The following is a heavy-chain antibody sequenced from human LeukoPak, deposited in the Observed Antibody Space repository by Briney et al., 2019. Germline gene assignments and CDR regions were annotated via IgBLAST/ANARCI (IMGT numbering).Heavy chain of an antibody. CDR2: IRSKANSYAT. J-gene: IGHJ6*03. CDR3: TRLLHMDV. V-gene: IGHV3-73*01. CDR1: GFTFSNAW. Sequence: GGSLRLSCAASGFTFSNAWMSWVRQAPGKGLEWVGRIRSKANSYATAYAASVKGRFTISRDDSKNTAYLQMNSLKTEDTAVYYCTRLLHMDVWGKGTTVTVSS.